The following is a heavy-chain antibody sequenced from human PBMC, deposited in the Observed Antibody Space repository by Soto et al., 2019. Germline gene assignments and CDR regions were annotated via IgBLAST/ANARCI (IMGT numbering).Heavy chain of an antibody. J-gene: IGHJ4*02. CDR2: ISYDGSNK. CDR3: ARASNYDILTGYYYHPIDY. V-gene: IGHV3-30-3*01. D-gene: IGHD3-9*01. CDR1: GFTFSSYA. Sequence: QVQLVESGGGVVQPGRSLRLSCAASGFTFSSYAMHWVRQAPGKGLEWVAVISYDGSNKYYADSVKGRFTISRDNSKNTLYLQMNSLRAEDTAGYYCARASNYDILTGYYYHPIDYWGQGTLVTVSS.